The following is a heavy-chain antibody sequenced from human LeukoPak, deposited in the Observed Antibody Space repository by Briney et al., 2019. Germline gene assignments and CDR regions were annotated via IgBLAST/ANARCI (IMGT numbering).Heavy chain of an antibody. D-gene: IGHD3-3*01. CDR2: IGGRDDRT. V-gene: IGHV3-23*01. J-gene: IGHJ4*02. CDR1: GFTFSSYS. CDR3: AKDPNPLYDLWSGYK. Sequence: PGGSLRLSCAASGFTFSSYSMNWVRQAPGKGLEWVSIIGGRDDRTYYADYVEGRFAISRDTSKNILYLQMNSLRAEDTAVYYCAKDPNPLYDLWSGYKWGQGTLVTVSS.